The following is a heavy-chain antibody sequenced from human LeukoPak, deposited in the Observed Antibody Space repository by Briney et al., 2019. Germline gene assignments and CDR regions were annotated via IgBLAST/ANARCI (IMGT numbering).Heavy chain of an antibody. CDR2: IYTSGTT. Sequence: SETLSLTCTVSGGSVRRGNYYWTWIRQPAGSGLEWIGRIYTSGTTDYNPSLRTRVTISVDASRNQFSLNLSSVTAADTAVYYCAREWNGFDIWGQGTMVTVSS. J-gene: IGHJ3*02. CDR1: GGSVRRGNYY. V-gene: IGHV4-61*02. D-gene: IGHD1-1*01. CDR3: AREWNGFDI.